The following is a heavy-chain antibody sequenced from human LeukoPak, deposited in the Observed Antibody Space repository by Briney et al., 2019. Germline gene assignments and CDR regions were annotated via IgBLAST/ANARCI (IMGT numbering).Heavy chain of an antibody. CDR2: INPNSGGT. V-gene: IGHV1-2*02. CDR3: ARAPVTPSRGAEYFQH. J-gene: IGHJ1*01. CDR1: GYTFTGYY. D-gene: IGHD4-23*01. Sequence: ASVKVSCKASGYTFTGYYMHWVRQAPGQGLVWMGWINPNSGGTNYAQKFQGRVTMTRDTSISTAYMELSRLRSDDTAVYYCARAPVTPSRGAEYFQHWGQGTLVTVSS.